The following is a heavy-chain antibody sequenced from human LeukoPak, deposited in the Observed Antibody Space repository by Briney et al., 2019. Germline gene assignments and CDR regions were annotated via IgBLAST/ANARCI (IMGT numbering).Heavy chain of an antibody. CDR2: IIPIIGTA. D-gene: IGHD4-23*01. V-gene: IGHV1-69*01. CDR3: ARGWLAETTVVTPYNY. Sequence: SVKVSCKASGGTFSNYAINWVQQAPGQGLEWMGGIIPIIGTAHYSQKFQGRVTITAVDSMSTAYMELSSLRSEDTAVYYCARGWLAETTVVTPYNYWGQGTLVTVSS. J-gene: IGHJ4*02. CDR1: GGTFSNYA.